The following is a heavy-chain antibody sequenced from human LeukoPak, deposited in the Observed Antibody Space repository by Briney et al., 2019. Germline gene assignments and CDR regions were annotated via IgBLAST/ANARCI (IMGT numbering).Heavy chain of an antibody. CDR2: INLSGST. CDR3: ARVSISLFGVVTAHFDP. CDR1: GGSFSGSY. D-gene: IGHD3-3*01. J-gene: IGHJ5*02. V-gene: IGHV4-34*01. Sequence: SETLSLTCGVSGGSFSGSYWGWIRQPPGKGLEWIGEINLSGSTNYNSSLTRRVTISLDTSKNQFSLNLRSVTTADTAVYYCARVSISLFGVVTAHFDPWLQGTLVGVSS.